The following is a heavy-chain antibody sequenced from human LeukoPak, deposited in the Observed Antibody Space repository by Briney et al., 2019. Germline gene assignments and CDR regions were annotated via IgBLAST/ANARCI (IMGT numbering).Heavy chain of an antibody. D-gene: IGHD2-15*01. CDR2: IKNDGSDK. Sequence: GGSLRLSCEASGFSFSAAWMTWVRQAPGKGLEWVATIKNDGSDKYYVDSVKGRFTLSRDNSKNTLYLQMNSLRAEDTAVYYCAKDIVRIVVVVAATPGYYYGMDVWGQGTTVTVSS. CDR1: GFSFSAAW. CDR3: AKDIVRIVVVVAATPGYYYGMDV. J-gene: IGHJ6*02. V-gene: IGHV3-7*01.